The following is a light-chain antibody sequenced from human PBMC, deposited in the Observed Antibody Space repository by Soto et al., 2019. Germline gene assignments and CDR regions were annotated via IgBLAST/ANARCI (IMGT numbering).Light chain of an antibody. J-gene: IGKJ3*01. Sequence: DIQMTQSPSTLSASVGDRVIITCRASQSISNHLNWYQQKPGKAPKLLIFAASSLQSGVPSRFSGSGSGTDFTLTISSLQPEDVAAYYCQKYNSAPLTFG. CDR1: QSISNH. CDR3: QKYNSAPLT. V-gene: IGKV1-39*01. CDR2: AAS.